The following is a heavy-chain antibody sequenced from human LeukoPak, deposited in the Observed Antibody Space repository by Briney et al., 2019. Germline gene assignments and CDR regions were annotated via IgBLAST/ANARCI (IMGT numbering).Heavy chain of an antibody. CDR3: AREGGFYRPLDY. V-gene: IGHV4-39*07. CDR1: GGSISSSSYY. Sequence: PSETLSLTCTVSGGSISSSSYYWGWIRQPPGGGLEWIGEVHLNGRTHYSPSLESRVTMSVDMSENHISLKLTSVTAADTAVYYCAREGGFYRPLDYSGPGTLVIVSS. D-gene: IGHD2/OR15-2a*01. J-gene: IGHJ4*02. CDR2: VHLNGRT.